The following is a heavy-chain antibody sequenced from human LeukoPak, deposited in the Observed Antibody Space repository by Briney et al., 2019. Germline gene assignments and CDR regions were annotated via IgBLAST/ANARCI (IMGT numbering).Heavy chain of an antibody. J-gene: IGHJ6*02. V-gene: IGHV1-18*01. CDR1: GYTFTSYG. Sequence: ASVKVSCKASGYTFTSYGISWVRQAPGQGLEWMGWISAYNGNTNYAQKLQGRVTMTTDTSTSTAYMELRSLRSDDTAVYYCARDQPLYSSGQGYYYYGMDVWGQGTTVTVSS. D-gene: IGHD6-19*01. CDR3: ARDQPLYSSGQGYYYYGMDV. CDR2: ISAYNGNT.